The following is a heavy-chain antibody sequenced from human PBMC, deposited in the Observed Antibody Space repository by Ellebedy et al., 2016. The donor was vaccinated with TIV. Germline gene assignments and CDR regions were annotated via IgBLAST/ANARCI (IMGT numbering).Heavy chain of an antibody. V-gene: IGHV1-69*13. J-gene: IGHJ6*02. CDR2: LIPIFGTA. CDR1: GGTFGNYA. CDR3: ARHRGYYYYYGMDV. Sequence: SVKVSCKASGGTFGNYAFNWVRQASGQGLEWVGGLIPIFGTANYAEKFQGRVTITADVFTSTAYMELSSLRSGDTAVYYCARHRGYYYYYGMDVWGQGTTVTVSS.